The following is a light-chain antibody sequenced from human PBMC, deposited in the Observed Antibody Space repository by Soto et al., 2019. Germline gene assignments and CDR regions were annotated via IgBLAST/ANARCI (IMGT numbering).Light chain of an antibody. Sequence: EIVWTQSPATLSLSPGEIATLSCRASQSVRSYLAWYQQKPGQAPRLLIYDASNRATGIPARFSGSGSGTDFTLSISSLEPEDFAIYYCHQRSNWPPVTFGGGTKVEIK. V-gene: IGKV3-11*01. CDR2: DAS. J-gene: IGKJ4*01. CDR3: HQRSNWPPVT. CDR1: QSVRSY.